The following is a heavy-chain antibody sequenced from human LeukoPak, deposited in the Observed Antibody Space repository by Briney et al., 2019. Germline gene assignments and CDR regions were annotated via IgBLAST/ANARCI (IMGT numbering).Heavy chain of an antibody. CDR3: ARGKSGSYGTKGY. Sequence: GGSLRLSCAASGFTFRNYNMNWVRQAPGKGLEWVSGINWNGGSTGYADSVEGRFTIFRDNAKNSQYLQMNSLRVEDTAVYYCARGKSGSYGTKGYWGQGTLVTVSS. CDR2: INWNGGST. D-gene: IGHD1-26*01. J-gene: IGHJ4*02. V-gene: IGHV3-20*04. CDR1: GFTFRNYN.